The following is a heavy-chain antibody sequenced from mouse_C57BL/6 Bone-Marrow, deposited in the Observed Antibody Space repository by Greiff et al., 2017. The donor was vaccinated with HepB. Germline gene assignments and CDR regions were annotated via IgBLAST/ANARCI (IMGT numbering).Heavy chain of an antibody. Sequence: QVQLKESGAELVKPGASVKLSCKASGYTFTEYTIHWVKQRSGQGLEWIGWFYPGSGSIKYNEKFKDKATLTADKSSSTVYMELSRVTSEDSAVYFCARQEDEYDDGYAMDYWGQGTSVTVSS. J-gene: IGHJ4*01. CDR2: FYPGSGSI. D-gene: IGHD2-4*01. CDR3: ARQEDEYDDGYAMDY. CDR1: GYTFTEYT. V-gene: IGHV1-62-2*01.